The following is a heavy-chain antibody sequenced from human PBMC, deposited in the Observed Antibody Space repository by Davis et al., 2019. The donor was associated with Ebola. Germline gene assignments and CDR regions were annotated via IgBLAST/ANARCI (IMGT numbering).Heavy chain of an antibody. V-gene: IGHV3-64*04. CDR2: ITNNGGST. D-gene: IGHD3-22*01. J-gene: IGHJ4*02. Sequence: GESLKISCSVSGFMFSSYAMHWVRQAPGKGLQYVSGITNNGGSTYYADSVKGRFIISRDNAKNSLYLQMNSLRDEDTAVYYCARARTYYYDSSGYYMFYYFDYWGQGTLVTVSS. CDR3: ARARTYYYDSSGYYMFYYFDY. CDR1: GFMFSSYA.